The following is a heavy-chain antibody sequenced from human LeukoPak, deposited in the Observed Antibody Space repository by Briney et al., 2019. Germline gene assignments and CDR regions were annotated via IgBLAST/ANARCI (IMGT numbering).Heavy chain of an antibody. CDR3: AKGNPYYYDSSGYYDY. D-gene: IGHD3-22*01. V-gene: IGHV3-23*01. Sequence: GGSLRLSCAASGFTFSSYAMNWVRQAPGKGLEWVSAISGSGGSTYYADSVKGRFTISRDNSKNTLYLQMNSLRAEDTAVYYCAKGNPYYYDSSGYYDYWGQGTLVTVSS. CDR2: ISGSGGST. CDR1: GFTFSSYA. J-gene: IGHJ4*02.